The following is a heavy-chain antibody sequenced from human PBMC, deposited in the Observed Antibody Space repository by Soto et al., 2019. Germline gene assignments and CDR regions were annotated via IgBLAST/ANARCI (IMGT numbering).Heavy chain of an antibody. CDR1: GYTFTSYD. CDR3: ARERRDGYDN. Sequence: QVELVQSGAEVKKPGASVKVSCKASGYTFTSYDINWLRQATGQGLEWMGWMNPNSGNTAYAQKFQGRVTMTSNTSISTAYMERSSLRSEDTAVYYCARERRDGYDNWGQGTLVTVSS. CDR2: MNPNSGNT. J-gene: IGHJ4*02. V-gene: IGHV1-8*02. D-gene: IGHD5-12*01.